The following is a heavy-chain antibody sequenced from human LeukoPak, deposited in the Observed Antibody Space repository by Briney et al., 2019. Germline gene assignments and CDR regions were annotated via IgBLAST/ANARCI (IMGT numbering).Heavy chain of an antibody. CDR2: MYYTGSS. V-gene: IGHV4-39*07. J-gene: IGHJ4*02. CDR3: KGERNGSPHY. D-gene: IGHD5-24*01. CDR1: SGSISSSSYY. Sequence: SETLSLTCTVSSGSISSSSYYWSWVRQPPGTGLEWIASMYYTGSSYYNPSLKSRVTISLDTSKNQFSLKMTSVTAADTAVYFCKGERNGSPHYWGQGTQVTVSS.